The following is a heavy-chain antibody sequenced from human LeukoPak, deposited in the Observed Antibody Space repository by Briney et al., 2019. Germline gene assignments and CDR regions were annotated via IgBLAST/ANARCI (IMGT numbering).Heavy chain of an antibody. Sequence: SQTLSLTCAVSGGSISSYYWSWIRQPPGKGLEWIGYINYSGSTNYNPSLKRRVTISVDTSKNQYSLKLSSVTAADTAVYYCARGSSGWYDYYYYYMDVWGKGTTVTISS. V-gene: IGHV4-59*01. CDR1: GGSISSYY. CDR3: ARGSSGWYDYYYYYMDV. CDR2: INYSGST. J-gene: IGHJ6*03. D-gene: IGHD6-19*01.